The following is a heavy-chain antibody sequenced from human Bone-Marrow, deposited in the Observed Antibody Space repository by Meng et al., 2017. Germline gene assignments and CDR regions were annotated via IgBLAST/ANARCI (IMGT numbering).Heavy chain of an antibody. Sequence: QVQLVQSGAEVKKPGASVKVSCKASGYTLTGYYMHWVRQAPGQGLEWMGRINPNSGGTNYAQKFQGRVTMTRDTSISTAYMELSRLRSDDTAVYYCARAYGSGSYLRAYYFDYWGQGTLVTVSS. CDR2: INPNSGGT. CDR1: GYTLTGYY. CDR3: ARAYGSGSYLRAYYFDY. D-gene: IGHD3-10*01. J-gene: IGHJ4*02. V-gene: IGHV1-2*06.